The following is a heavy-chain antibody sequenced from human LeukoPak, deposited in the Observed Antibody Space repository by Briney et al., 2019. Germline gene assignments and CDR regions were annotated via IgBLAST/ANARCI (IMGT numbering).Heavy chain of an antibody. J-gene: IGHJ4*02. V-gene: IGHV4-61*02. CDR1: GGSISSGRYY. Sequence: SQTLSLTCTVSGGSISSGRYYWTWIRQPAGKGLEWIGRVYTSGSTNYNPSLKSRVTISVDTSKNQFSLKLSSVTAADTAVYYCARCRHDFWSGKRGPFDYWGQGTLVTVSS. D-gene: IGHD3-3*01. CDR2: VYTSGST. CDR3: ARCRHDFWSGKRGPFDY.